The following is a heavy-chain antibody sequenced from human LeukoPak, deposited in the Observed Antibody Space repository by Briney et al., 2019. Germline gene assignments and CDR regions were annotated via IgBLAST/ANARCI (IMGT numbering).Heavy chain of an antibody. CDR2: INHSGST. CDR1: GGSFSGYY. CDR3: ARGISSGWYTQGFDP. D-gene: IGHD6-19*01. J-gene: IGHJ5*02. Sequence: SETLSLTCAVYGGSFSGYYWSWIRQPPGKGLEWIGEINHSGSTNYNPSLKSRVTISVDTSKNQFSLKLSSVTAADTAVYYCARGISSGWYTQGFDPWGQGTLVTVSS. V-gene: IGHV4-34*01.